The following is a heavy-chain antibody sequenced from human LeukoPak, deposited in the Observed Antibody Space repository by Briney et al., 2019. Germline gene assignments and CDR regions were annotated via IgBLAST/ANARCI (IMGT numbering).Heavy chain of an antibody. V-gene: IGHV1-2*02. CDR1: EYTFTGYN. J-gene: IGHJ4*02. CDR3: AREYSSSWYHFDY. CDR2: INPNSGDT. Sequence: ASVKVSCKASEYTFTGYNMHWVRQAPGQGLEWMGWINPNSGDTNYAQRFQGRVTMTRDTSISTAYMELSTLKSDDTAVYYCAREYSSSWYHFDYWGQGTLVTVSS. D-gene: IGHD6-13*01.